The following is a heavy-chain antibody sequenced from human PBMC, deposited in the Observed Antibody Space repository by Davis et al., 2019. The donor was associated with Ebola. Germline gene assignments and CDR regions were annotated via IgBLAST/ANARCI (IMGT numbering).Heavy chain of an antibody. CDR3: ARVLGGYSYGYEFAY. Sequence: SETLSLTCAVSGGSISSSNWWTWVRQPPGKGLEWIGEIYHSGSTNYNPSLKSRVTISVDKSKNQFSLKLSSVTAADTAVYYCARVLGGYSYGYEFAYWGQGTLVTVSS. CDR2: IYHSGST. J-gene: IGHJ4*02. V-gene: IGHV4-4*02. CDR1: GGSISSSNW. D-gene: IGHD5-18*01.